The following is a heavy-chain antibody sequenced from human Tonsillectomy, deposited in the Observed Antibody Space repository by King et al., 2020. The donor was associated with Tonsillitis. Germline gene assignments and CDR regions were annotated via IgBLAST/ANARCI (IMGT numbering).Heavy chain of an antibody. CDR3: STAMIVTGMDV. V-gene: IGHV3-15*01. Sequence: VQLVESGGGFVKPGGSLRLSCAASGLPFSHAWMTWVRQAPGKGLEGVGLIKSKADGGSIDYAAPVKGRCTISRDDSEDMFYLQMNNLTTEDTAVYYCSTAMIVTGMDVWGQGTLVAVSS. CDR1: GLPFSHAW. CDR2: IKSKADGGSI. D-gene: IGHD3-22*01. J-gene: IGHJ6*02.